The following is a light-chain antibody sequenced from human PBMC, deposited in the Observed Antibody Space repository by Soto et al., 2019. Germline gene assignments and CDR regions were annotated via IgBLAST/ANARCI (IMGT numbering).Light chain of an antibody. V-gene: IGLV1-51*01. J-gene: IGLJ3*02. CDR3: GTWDSSLSGGV. CDR1: SSNIGNSY. Sequence: QSALTQPPSVSAAPGQKVTISCSGSSSNIGNSYVFWYQHLPGTAPKLLIYDNNKRPSGIPDRFSASKSGTSATLGITGLQTGDEADYYCGTWDSSLSGGVFGGGTKLTVL. CDR2: DNN.